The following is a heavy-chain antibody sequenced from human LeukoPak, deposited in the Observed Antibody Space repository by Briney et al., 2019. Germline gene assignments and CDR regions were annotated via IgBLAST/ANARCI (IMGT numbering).Heavy chain of an antibody. CDR3: AKDKRNTIFGVVFFDY. D-gene: IGHD3-3*01. J-gene: IGHJ4*02. CDR2: ISGSGGST. Sequence: GSLRLSCAASGFTFSSYAMSWVRQAPGKGLEWVSAISGSGGSTYYADSVKGRFTISRDNSKNTLYLQMNSLRAEDTAVYYCAKDKRNTIFGVVFFDYWGQGTLVTVSS. CDR1: GFTFSSYA. V-gene: IGHV3-23*01.